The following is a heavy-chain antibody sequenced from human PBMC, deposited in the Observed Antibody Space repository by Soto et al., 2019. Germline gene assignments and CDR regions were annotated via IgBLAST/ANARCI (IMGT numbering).Heavy chain of an antibody. D-gene: IGHD3-9*01. V-gene: IGHV3-23*01. CDR3: AKSLYDILTVSSK. J-gene: IGHJ4*02. CDR1: GFTFSSYA. CDR2: ISGSGSST. Sequence: PGGSLRLSCAASGFTFSSYAMSWVRQAPGKGLEWVSVISGSGSSTYYADSVKGRFTISRDNSKNTLYLQMNSLRADDTAVYYSAKSLYDILTVSSKWGQGTLVTVSS.